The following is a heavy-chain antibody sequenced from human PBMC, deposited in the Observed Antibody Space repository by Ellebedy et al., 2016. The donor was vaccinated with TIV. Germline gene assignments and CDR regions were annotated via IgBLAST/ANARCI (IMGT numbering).Heavy chain of an antibody. V-gene: IGHV3-30-3*01. CDR2: ISYDGSSK. J-gene: IGHJ4*02. CDR3: ASSRYLYYFGSTVFAY. D-gene: IGHD3/OR15-3a*01. CDR1: GFTFNSYA. Sequence: PGGSLRLSCAASGFTFNSYAMHGVRQAPGKGLEWVAVISYDGSSKYYADSVKGRFTTSRDNSMTTLYLEMNSLRADDTAVYYCASSRYLYYFGSTVFAYWGQGTLVTVAS.